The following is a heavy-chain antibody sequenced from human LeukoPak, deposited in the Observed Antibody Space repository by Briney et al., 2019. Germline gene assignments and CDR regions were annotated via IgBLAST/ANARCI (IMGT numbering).Heavy chain of an antibody. J-gene: IGHJ4*02. CDR1: GFTFSGYW. Sequence: GGSLRLSCAASGFTFSGYWMNWVRQAPGKGLEWVANIKEDGSAQNYVDSVKGRFTISRDNAGNSLYLQMNSLRVEDTAVYYCTTSLPHVVLLTGSEGGNWGRGTLVTVSS. CDR3: TTSLPHVVLLTGSEGGN. D-gene: IGHD2-21*02. CDR2: IKEDGSAQ. V-gene: IGHV3-7*01.